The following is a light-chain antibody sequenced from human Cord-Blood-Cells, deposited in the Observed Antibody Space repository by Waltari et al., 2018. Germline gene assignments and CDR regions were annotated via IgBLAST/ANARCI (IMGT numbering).Light chain of an antibody. Sequence: IQMTQSPSTLSASVGDRVTLTCRARQSISSWLAWYQQKPGKAPKLLIYDASSLESGVPSRFSGSGSGTEFTLTTSSLQPDDFATYYCQQYNSYSPYTFGQGTKLEIK. V-gene: IGKV1-5*01. CDR1: QSISSW. J-gene: IGKJ2*01. CDR3: QQYNSYSPYT. CDR2: DAS.